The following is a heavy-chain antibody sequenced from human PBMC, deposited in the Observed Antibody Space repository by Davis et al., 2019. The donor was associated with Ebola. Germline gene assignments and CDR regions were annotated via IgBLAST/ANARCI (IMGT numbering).Heavy chain of an antibody. D-gene: IGHD5-12*01. J-gene: IGHJ6*04. CDR2: ISGSGGNT. Sequence: GGFLRLSCADSVITFSSYAMTWVRQAPGKGLEWVSAISGSGGNTYYADSVKGRFTISRDNSKNTLYLQMNSLIAEDTAVYYCAKDSGYVVGLYYYYGMDVWGKGTTVTVSS. CDR3: AKDSGYVVGLYYYYGMDV. V-gene: IGHV3-23*01. CDR1: VITFSSYA.